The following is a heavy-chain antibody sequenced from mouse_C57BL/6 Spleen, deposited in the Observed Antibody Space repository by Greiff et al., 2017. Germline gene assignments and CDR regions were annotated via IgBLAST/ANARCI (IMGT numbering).Heavy chain of an antibody. CDR1: GYAFTNYL. CDR3: ASSSTVVAPFDY. D-gene: IGHD1-1*01. J-gene: IGHJ2*01. CDR2: INPGSGGT. Sequence: QVHVKQSGAELVRPGTSVKVSCKASGYAFTNYLLEWVKQRPGQGLEWIGVINPGSGGTNYNEKFKGKATLTADNSSSTAYMQLSSLTSEDSAVYFCASSSTVVAPFDYWGQGTTLTVSS. V-gene: IGHV1-54*01.